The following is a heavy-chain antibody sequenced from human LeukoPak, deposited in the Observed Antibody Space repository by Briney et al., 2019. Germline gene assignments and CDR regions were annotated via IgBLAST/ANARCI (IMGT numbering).Heavy chain of an antibody. CDR1: GGSISSGGYY. Sequence: SQTLSLTCTVSGGSISSGGYYWSWIRQHPGKGLEWIGYIYYSGSTYYNPSLKSRVTISVDTSKNQFSLKLSSVTAADTAVYCCVGDILTGYYNSRYYFDYWGQGTLVTVSS. CDR2: IYYSGST. CDR3: VGDILTGYYNSRYYFDY. V-gene: IGHV4-31*03. D-gene: IGHD3-9*01. J-gene: IGHJ4*02.